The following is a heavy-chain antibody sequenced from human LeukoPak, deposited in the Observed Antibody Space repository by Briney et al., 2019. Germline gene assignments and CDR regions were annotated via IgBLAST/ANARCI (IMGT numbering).Heavy chain of an antibody. Sequence: SETLSLTCTVSDYSISSGYYWAWIRQPPGKGLEWIGSIYHSGSTYYNPSLKSRVTISVDTSKNQFSLKLSSVTAADTAVYYCARGYCSGGSCYLFDYWGQGTLVTVSS. CDR1: DYSISSGYY. V-gene: IGHV4-38-2*02. CDR3: ARGYCSGGSCYLFDY. J-gene: IGHJ4*02. CDR2: IYHSGST. D-gene: IGHD2-15*01.